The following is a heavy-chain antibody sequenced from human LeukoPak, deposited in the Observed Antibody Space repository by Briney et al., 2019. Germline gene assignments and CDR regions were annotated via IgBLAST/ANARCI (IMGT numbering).Heavy chain of an antibody. D-gene: IGHD2-21*01. CDR2: IYYSGST. CDR3: ARGVVIAPQTFDY. Sequence: SETLSLTCTVSGGSISNYYWSWIRQPPGKGLEWIGYIYYSGSTNYNPSLKSRVTISVDTSKNQFSLKLSSVTAADTAVYYCARGVVIAPQTFDYWGQGTLVTVSS. CDR1: GGSISNYY. J-gene: IGHJ4*02. V-gene: IGHV4-59*01.